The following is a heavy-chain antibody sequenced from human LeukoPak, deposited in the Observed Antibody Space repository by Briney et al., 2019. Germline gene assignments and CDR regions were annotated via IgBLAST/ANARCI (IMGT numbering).Heavy chain of an antibody. Sequence: AGESLKISCQGSGPSFTTYWIGWVRQMPGKGLEWMGVIYPGDSDTRYSPSFQGQVTISADKSITPAYLQWSSLKASDTAMYYCARLDILTGYYYYWGQGTLVTVSS. V-gene: IGHV5-51*01. D-gene: IGHD3-9*01. CDR3: ARLDILTGYYYY. CDR1: GPSFTTYW. CDR2: IYPGDSDT. J-gene: IGHJ4*02.